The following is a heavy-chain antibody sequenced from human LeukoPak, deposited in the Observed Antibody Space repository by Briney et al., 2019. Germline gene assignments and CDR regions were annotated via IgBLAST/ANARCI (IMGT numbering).Heavy chain of an antibody. J-gene: IGHJ3*02. CDR2: INSDGSEG. Sequence: GGSLRLSCAVSGFTFSGFWMSWSRQAPGKGLEWVASINSDGSEGYYADVVKGRFTISRDNAKNSLYLQMNSLRAEDTAVYYCARTAYYYDSSGYDDAFDIWGQGTMVTVSS. V-gene: IGHV3-7*03. D-gene: IGHD3-22*01. CDR1: GFTFSGFW. CDR3: ARTAYYYDSSGYDDAFDI.